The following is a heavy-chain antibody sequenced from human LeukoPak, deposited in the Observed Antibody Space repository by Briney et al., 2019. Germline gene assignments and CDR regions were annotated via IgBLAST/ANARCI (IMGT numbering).Heavy chain of an antibody. D-gene: IGHD6-19*01. Sequence: PGGSLRLSCAASGFTFSDYYMSWIRQAPGKGLVWVSRINSDGSTTTYADSVKGRFTISRDNAKNTLYLQMNSLRADDTAVYYCVNMRGGAVAGTRSDYWGQGTLVTVSS. CDR3: VNMRGGAVAGTRSDY. V-gene: IGHV3-74*01. CDR1: GFTFSDYY. CDR2: INSDGSTT. J-gene: IGHJ4*02.